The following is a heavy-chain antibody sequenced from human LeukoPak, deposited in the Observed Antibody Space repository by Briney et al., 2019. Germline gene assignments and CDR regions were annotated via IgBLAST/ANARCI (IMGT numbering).Heavy chain of an antibody. V-gene: IGHV3-21*01. CDR2: ISSSSSNI. D-gene: IGHD3-16*01. CDR3: ARDWGGFLGNFDL. CDR1: GFTFNSYS. Sequence: PGRSLRLSCAASGFTFNSYSMNWVRQAPGKGLEWVSSISSSSSNIYYADSVKGRFTISRDNAKNSLYLQMNSLRAEDTAVYRCARDWGGFLGNFDLWGRGTLVTVSS. J-gene: IGHJ2*01.